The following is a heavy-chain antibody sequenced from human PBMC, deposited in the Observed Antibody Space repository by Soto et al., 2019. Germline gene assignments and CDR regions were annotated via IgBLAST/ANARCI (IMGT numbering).Heavy chain of an antibody. CDR1: GYSFKDYA. J-gene: IGHJ5*01. Sequence: QVQFVQSGAEVRKPGVSVKVSCKASGYSFKDYAVYWVRQAPGQRLEWLGWINAGNGDTKYSQNFQGRVTISRDRSASTTDMELGSLRSEDTAVYYCARGRWVRGPGKYYLDSWGQGSLVTVSS. V-gene: IGHV1-3*01. CDR3: ARGRWVRGPGKYYLDS. D-gene: IGHD3-10*01. CDR2: INAGNGDT.